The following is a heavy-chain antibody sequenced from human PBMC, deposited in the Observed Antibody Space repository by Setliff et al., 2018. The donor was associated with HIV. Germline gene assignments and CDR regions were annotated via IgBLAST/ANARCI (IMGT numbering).Heavy chain of an antibody. CDR3: AGAHFFWDRNLPQRYYYYMDV. D-gene: IGHD3-16*01. J-gene: IGHJ6*03. Sequence: PGGSLRLSCAASGFTFSSYAMSWVRQAPGKGLEWVSAISGSGGSTYYADSVKGRFTISRDNSKNTLYPQINSLRVEDTALYYCAGAHFFWDRNLPQRYYYYMDVWGKGTTVTV. V-gene: IGHV3-23*01. CDR1: GFTFSSYA. CDR2: ISGSGGST.